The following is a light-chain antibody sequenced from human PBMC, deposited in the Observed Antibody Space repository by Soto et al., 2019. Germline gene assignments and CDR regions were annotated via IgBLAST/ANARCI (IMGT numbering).Light chain of an antibody. CDR3: QVRDVWPS. V-gene: IGKV3-11*01. CDR1: PSVSTS. Sequence: IVLPQSPVPLALSPGESAVLSCRASPSVSTSFAWYQHKPGQAPRLFLYDASKRAPGIPARFTGSGSGTDFTLTISTLEPEDIAVDYCQVRDVWPSFGQGTKVEIK. J-gene: IGKJ1*01. CDR2: DAS.